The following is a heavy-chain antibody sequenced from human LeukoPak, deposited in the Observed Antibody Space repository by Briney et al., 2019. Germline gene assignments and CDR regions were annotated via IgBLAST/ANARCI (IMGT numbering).Heavy chain of an antibody. CDR3: ARDLTGGAFDP. V-gene: IGHV1-69*05. CDR1: GYTLTELS. CDR2: IIPIFGTA. Sequence: SVKVSCKLSGYTLTELSMSWVRQAPGQGLEWMGGIIPIFGTANYAQKFQGRVTITTDESTSTAYMELSSLRSEDTAVYYCARDLTGGAFDPWGQGTLVTVSS. J-gene: IGHJ5*02. D-gene: IGHD3-9*01.